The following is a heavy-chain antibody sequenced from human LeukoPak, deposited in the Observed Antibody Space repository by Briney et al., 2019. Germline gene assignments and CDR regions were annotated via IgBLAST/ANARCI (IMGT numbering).Heavy chain of an antibody. V-gene: IGHV3-30*04. CDR2: ISYDGSND. Sequence: PGRSLRLSCAASGFSFSDYAMDWVRQAPGKGLEWVAVISYDGSNDYYADSVKVRFTISRDNSKSTLYLQMNSLRAEDTAVYYCARGRPVDFWGQGTLVTVSS. D-gene: IGHD1-14*01. CDR3: ARGRPVDF. J-gene: IGHJ4*02. CDR1: GFSFSDYA.